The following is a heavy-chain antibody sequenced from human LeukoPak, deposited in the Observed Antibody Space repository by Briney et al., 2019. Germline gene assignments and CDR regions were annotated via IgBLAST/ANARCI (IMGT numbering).Heavy chain of an antibody. V-gene: IGHV3-7*01. Sequence: PGGSLRLSCAASGFMFTNYWMTWVRQAPGKGLEWVVNIKQDGSEKHYMDSVKGRFTISRDNAENSLYLQMNSLRADDTAVYYCARGPDYDILPGFFMFDFWGQGTLIIVSS. CDR3: ARGPDYDILPGFFMFDF. D-gene: IGHD3-9*01. CDR2: IKQDGSEK. CDR1: GFMFTNYW. J-gene: IGHJ4*02.